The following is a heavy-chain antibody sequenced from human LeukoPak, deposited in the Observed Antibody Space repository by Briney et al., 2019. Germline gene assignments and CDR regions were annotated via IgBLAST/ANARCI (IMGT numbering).Heavy chain of an antibody. D-gene: IGHD3-10*01. V-gene: IGHV4-34*01. CDR2: INHSGST. CDR1: GGSFSGYY. Sequence: SETLSLTCAVYGGSFSGYYWSWIRQPPGKGLEWIGEINHSGSTNHNPSLKSRVTISVDTSKNQFSLKLSSVTAADTAVYHCARAHPPPEGSGSYYDYWGQGTLVTVSS. CDR3: ARAHPPPEGSGSYYDY. J-gene: IGHJ4*02.